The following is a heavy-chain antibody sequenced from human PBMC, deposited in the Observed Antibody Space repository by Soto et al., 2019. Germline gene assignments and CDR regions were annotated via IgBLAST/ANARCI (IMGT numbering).Heavy chain of an antibody. CDR1: GGSISSYY. J-gene: IGHJ4*02. CDR3: VRYSGSSTHFDS. CDR2: IYYSGST. Sequence: QVRLQESGPGLVKPSETLSLTCTVSGGSISSYYWSWIRQPPGKGLEWIGYIYYSGSTKYNPSLNSRVTISVDTSKNQFSLKLISVTAADTAVYYCVRYSGSSTHFDSWGQGTLVTVSS. D-gene: IGHD1-26*01. V-gene: IGHV4-59*01.